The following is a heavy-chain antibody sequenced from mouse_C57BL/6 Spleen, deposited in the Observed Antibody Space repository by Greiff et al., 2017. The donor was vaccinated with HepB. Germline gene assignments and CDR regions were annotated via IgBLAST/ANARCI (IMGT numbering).Heavy chain of an antibody. CDR1: GYSITSDY. J-gene: IGHJ4*01. CDR3: ARWAPTTAYAMDY. CDR2: ISYSGST. D-gene: IGHD1-2*01. Sequence: DVHLVESGPGLAKPSQTLSLTCSVTGYSITSDYWNWIRKFPGNKLEYMGYISYSGSTYYNPSLKSRISITRDTSKNQYYLQLNSVTTEDTATYYCARWAPTTAYAMDYWGQGTSVTVSS. V-gene: IGHV3-8*01.